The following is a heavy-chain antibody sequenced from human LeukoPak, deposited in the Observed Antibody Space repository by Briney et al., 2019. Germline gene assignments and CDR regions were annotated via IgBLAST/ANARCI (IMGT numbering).Heavy chain of an antibody. Sequence: SETLSLTCTVSGGSISGSSYYWGWIRQPPGKGLEWIGSIYYSGSTYYNPSLKSRVTISVDTSKNQFSLKLSSVTAADTAVYYCARHNADENAFDIWGQGTMVTVSS. CDR1: GGSISGSSYY. CDR3: ARHNADENAFDI. CDR2: IYYSGST. J-gene: IGHJ3*02. V-gene: IGHV4-39*01.